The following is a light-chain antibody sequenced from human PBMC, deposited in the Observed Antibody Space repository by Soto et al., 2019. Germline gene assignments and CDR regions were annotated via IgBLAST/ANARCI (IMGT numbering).Light chain of an antibody. V-gene: IGLV2-8*01. J-gene: IGLJ1*01. CDR2: EVT. CDR3: SSYTGGNPSYV. CDR1: SSDVGGYDY. Sequence: QSALTQPPSASGSPGQSVTISCTGTSSDVGGYDYASWYQQHPGKAPKLMIYEVTIRPSGVSDRFSGSKSGNTASLTVSGLQAEDEADYYCSSYTGGNPSYVFXTGTKVTVL.